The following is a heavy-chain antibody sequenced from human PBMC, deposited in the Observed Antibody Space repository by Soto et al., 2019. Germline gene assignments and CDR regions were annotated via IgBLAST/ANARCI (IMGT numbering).Heavy chain of an antibody. V-gene: IGHV3-23*01. CDR1: GFTFSSYA. J-gene: IGHJ4*02. D-gene: IGHD3-10*01. CDR2: ISGSGGST. CDR3: AKYYGSGSYLGPLDY. Sequence: GGSLRLSCAASGFTFSSYAMSWVRQAPGKGLEWVSAISGSGGSTYYADSVKGRFTISRDNSKNTLYLQMNSLRAEDTAVYYCAKYYGSGSYLGPLDYWGQGTLVTVSS.